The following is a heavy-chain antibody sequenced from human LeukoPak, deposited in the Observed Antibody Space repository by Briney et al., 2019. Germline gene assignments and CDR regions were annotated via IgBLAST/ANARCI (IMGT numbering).Heavy chain of an antibody. CDR2: ISYDGSNK. CDR1: GFTFSSFP. J-gene: IGHJ4*02. V-gene: IGHV3-30*04. Sequence: GRSLRLSCAASGFTFSSFPMHWVRQAPGKGLEWVAVISYDGSNKYYADSVKGRFSISRDNSKNTLNLQMNSLRAEDTAVYYCSRRAAALGAFDYWGQGTLVTVSS. D-gene: IGHD6-13*01. CDR3: SRRAAALGAFDY.